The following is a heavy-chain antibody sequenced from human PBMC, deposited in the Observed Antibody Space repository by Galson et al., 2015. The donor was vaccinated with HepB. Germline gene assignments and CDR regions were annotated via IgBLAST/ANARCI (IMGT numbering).Heavy chain of an antibody. Sequence: SLRLSCAASGVTIPSYSMNWVRKAPGKGLEWLAYISAGSTTIYYADSVKGRFTISRDNAKNFLYLHMNSLRGEDTAVYYCARNPSSYDYYNMDVWGHGTTVTASS. CDR3: ARNPSSYDYYNMDV. CDR1: GVTIPSYS. V-gene: IGHV3-48*01. CDR2: ISAGSTTI. J-gene: IGHJ6*02.